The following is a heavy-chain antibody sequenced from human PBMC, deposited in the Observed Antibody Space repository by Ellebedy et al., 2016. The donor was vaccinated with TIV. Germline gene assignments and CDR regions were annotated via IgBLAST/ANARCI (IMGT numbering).Heavy chain of an antibody. CDR2: IIPIFGTA. D-gene: IGHD5-18*01. CDR1: GGTFSSYA. J-gene: IGHJ6*02. V-gene: IGHV1-69*06. CDR3: ARGTAMATPYYYYYGMDV. Sequence: SVKVSXXASGGTFSSYAISWVRQAPGQGLEWMGGIIPIFGTANYAQKFQGRVTITADKSTSTAYMELSSLRSEDTAVYYCARGTAMATPYYYYYGMDVWGQGTTVTGSS.